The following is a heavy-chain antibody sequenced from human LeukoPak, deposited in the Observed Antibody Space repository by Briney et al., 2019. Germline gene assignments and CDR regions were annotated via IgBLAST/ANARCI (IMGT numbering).Heavy chain of an antibody. Sequence: SETLSLTCTVSGGSISSYYWSWIRQPPGKGLEWIGYIYYSGSTNYNPSLKSRVTISVDTPKNQFSLKLSSVTAADTAVYYCARSGFEGIAVHWGQGTLVTVSS. J-gene: IGHJ4*02. CDR1: GGSISSYY. CDR3: ARSGFEGIAVH. CDR2: IYYSGST. V-gene: IGHV4-59*08. D-gene: IGHD6-19*01.